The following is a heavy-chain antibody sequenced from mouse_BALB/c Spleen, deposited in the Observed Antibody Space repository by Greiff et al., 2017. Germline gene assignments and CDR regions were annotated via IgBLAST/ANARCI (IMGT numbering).Heavy chain of an antibody. J-gene: IGHJ4*01. CDR2: IYPGSGNT. CDR1: GYTFTDYY. V-gene: IGHV1-84*02. D-gene: IGHD2-14*01. Sequence: QVQLQQSGPELVKPGASVKISCKASGYTFTDYYIDWVKQKPGQGLEWIGWIYPGSGNTKYNEKFKGKATLTVDTSSSTAYMQLNSLTATDTAFYFCASVKGVRHYAMDYWGQGTLVTVS. CDR3: ASVKGVRHYAMDY.